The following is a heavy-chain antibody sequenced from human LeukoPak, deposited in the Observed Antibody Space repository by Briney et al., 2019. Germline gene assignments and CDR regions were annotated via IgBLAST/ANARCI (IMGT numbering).Heavy chain of an antibody. CDR1: GFTFSSYS. D-gene: IGHD2-2*01. CDR2: ISSSISYI. Sequence: GGSLRLSCAAAGFTFSSYSMNWVRQAPGKWLEWVSSISSSISYIYYTDSVKGRLTTSRENAKTSLYLPMSSLRAEDTAVYYCARSPIVVVPAASLSGKNWFDPWGQGALVTVSS. J-gene: IGHJ5*02. V-gene: IGHV3-21*01. CDR3: ARSPIVVVPAASLSGKNWFDP.